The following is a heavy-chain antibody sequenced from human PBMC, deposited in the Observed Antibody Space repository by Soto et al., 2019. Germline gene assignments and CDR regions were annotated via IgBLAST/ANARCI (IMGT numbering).Heavy chain of an antibody. V-gene: IGHV3-33*01. J-gene: IGHJ4*02. D-gene: IGHD6-13*01. CDR1: GFTFSNYC. CDR2: IWSDGSKK. CDR3: GRGGSWSADN. Sequence: QVQLVESGGGVVQPGGSLRLSCVASGFTFSNYCMHWVRQAPGKGLEGVAVIWSDGSKKYYADSVKGRFTVSRDTDKNTLYLEMDSLRVEDTAVYYCGRGGSWSADNCGQGTLVCVCS.